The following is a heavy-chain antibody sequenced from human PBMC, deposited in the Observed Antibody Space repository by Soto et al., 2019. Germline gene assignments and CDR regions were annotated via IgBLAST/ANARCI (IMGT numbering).Heavy chain of an antibody. D-gene: IGHD5-18*01. V-gene: IGHV1-69*13. CDR2: FIAMLGTP. J-gene: IGHJ4*02. CDR1: GGTFGSQG. Sequence: ASVTVSCTASGGTFGSQGIAWVRQAPGQGLEWMGGFIAMLGTPTYAKKVQGRATITADESLTSSYLELRSLRSEDTGVYFCARGAMANFDYWGQGTVVTVSS. CDR3: ARGAMANFDY.